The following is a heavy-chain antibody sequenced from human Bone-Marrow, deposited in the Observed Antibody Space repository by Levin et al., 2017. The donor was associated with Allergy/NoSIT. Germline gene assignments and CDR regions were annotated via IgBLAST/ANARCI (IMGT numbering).Heavy chain of an antibody. D-gene: IGHD6-6*01. V-gene: IGHV3-48*03. CDR1: GFNFRDYE. CDR2: ISSSGRTI. J-gene: IGHJ6*02. CDR3: ARDPDYSTASGDYGLDV. Sequence: SCVASGFNFRDYEMNWVRQAPGKGLEWVSYISSSGRTIYYADSVKGRFTISRDNAKNSLYLQMNSLRVEDKGVYYCARDPDYSTASGDYGLDVWGQGTTVTVSS.